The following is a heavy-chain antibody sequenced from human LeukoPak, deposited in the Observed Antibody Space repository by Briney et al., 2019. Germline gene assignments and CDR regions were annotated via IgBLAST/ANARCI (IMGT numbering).Heavy chain of an antibody. V-gene: IGHV1-2*02. D-gene: IGHD3-22*01. Sequence: ASVKLSCKASGYTFTGYYIHWVRQAPGQGLEWMGWINPNSGGTTYAQKFQGRVTMTRDTSISTAYMELSRLRSDDTAVYYCARENSSGQNDAFDIWGQGTMVIVSS. CDR1: GYTFTGYY. J-gene: IGHJ3*02. CDR2: INPNSGGT. CDR3: ARENSSGQNDAFDI.